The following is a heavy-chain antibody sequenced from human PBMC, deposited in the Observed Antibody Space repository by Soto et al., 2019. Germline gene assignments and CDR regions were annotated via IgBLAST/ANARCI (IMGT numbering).Heavy chain of an antibody. D-gene: IGHD4-17*01. CDR1: GFTFSSYG. CDR3: AKPHRLGPYYYYRMDV. V-gene: IGHV3-30*18. Sequence: GGSLRLSCAASGFTFSSYGMHWVRQAPGKGLEWVAVISYDGSNKYYADSVKGRFTISRDNSKNTLYLQMNSLRAEDTAVYYCAKPHRLGPYYYYRMDVWGQGTTVTVSS. J-gene: IGHJ6*02. CDR2: ISYDGSNK.